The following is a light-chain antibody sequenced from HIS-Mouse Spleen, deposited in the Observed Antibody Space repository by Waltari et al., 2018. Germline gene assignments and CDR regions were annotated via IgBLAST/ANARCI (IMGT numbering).Light chain of an antibody. CDR3: YSTDSSGNHRV. Sequence: SYELTQPPSVSVSPGQTARIPCSGDALPKTYDYWYQQKSGQAPVLVNYEDSKRPSGIPERFSGSSSGTMATLTISGAQVEDEADYYCYSTDSSGNHRVFGGGTKLTVL. CDR2: EDS. V-gene: IGLV3-10*01. CDR1: ALPKTY. J-gene: IGLJ2*01.